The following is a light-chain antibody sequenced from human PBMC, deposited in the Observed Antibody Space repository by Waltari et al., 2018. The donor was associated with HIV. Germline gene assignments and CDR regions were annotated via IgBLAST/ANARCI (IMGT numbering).Light chain of an antibody. CDR1: SSDVGGYTY. Sequence: QSALTQPASVSGSPGQSITISCTGTSSDVGGYTYVSCYQRHPGKAPKLIIYDVSNRPSGVSNRFSGSKSGNRASLTISGLQAEDEADYYCSSYTSSSTRVFGGGTTVTVL. V-gene: IGLV2-14*03. J-gene: IGLJ3*02. CDR3: SSYTSSSTRV. CDR2: DVS.